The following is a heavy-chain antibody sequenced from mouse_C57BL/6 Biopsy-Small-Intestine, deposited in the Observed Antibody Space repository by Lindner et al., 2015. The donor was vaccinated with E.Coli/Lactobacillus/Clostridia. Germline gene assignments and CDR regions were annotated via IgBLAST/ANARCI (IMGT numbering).Heavy chain of an antibody. CDR2: INTNTGNP. CDR3: ARVVGCSSTGCPLQY. J-gene: IGHJ4*01. Sequence: VKVSCKASGYSFTTFAINWVRQAPGQGLEWMGWINTNTGNPTYARGFTGRFVFSLDTSVSTAYLQISSLKAEDTAVYYCARVVGCSSTGCPLQYWGQGTRVTVSS. CDR1: GYSFTTFA. D-gene: IGHD1-1*01. V-gene: IGHV9-3*02.